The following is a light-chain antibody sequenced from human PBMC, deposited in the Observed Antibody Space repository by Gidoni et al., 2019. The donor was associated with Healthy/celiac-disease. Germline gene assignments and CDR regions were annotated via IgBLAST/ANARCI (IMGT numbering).Light chain of an antibody. Sequence: EIVTTQSPATLSVAPGERATRSCRASQSVSSNLAWSQQKPGQAPRLLIYGASTRATGIPARFSGSGSGTEFTLTISSLQSEDFAVYYCQQYNNWPPLTFGGGTKVEIK. CDR2: GAS. V-gene: IGKV3-15*01. J-gene: IGKJ4*01. CDR3: QQYNNWPPLT. CDR1: QSVSSN.